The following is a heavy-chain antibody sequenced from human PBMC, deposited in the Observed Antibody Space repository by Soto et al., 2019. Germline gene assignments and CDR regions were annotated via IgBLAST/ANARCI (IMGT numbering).Heavy chain of an antibody. V-gene: IGHV4-59*01. Sequence: SETLSLTCTVSGGSIGSYYWSWIRQPPGKGLEWIGYIYYSGSTNYNPSLKSRVTISVDTSKNQFSLKLSSVTAADTAVYYCASTLWFGGYNWFDPWGQGTLVTVSS. J-gene: IGHJ5*02. CDR1: GGSIGSYY. CDR3: ASTLWFGGYNWFDP. CDR2: IYYSGST. D-gene: IGHD3-10*01.